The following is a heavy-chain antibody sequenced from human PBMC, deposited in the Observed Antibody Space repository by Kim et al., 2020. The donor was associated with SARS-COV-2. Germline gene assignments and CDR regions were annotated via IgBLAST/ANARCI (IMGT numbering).Heavy chain of an antibody. CDR3: ARGGLFDYYYGMDV. D-gene: IGHD3-10*01. Sequence: SETLSLTCTVSGGSISSYYWSWIRQPPGKGLEWIGYIYYSGSTNYNPSLKSRVTISVDTSKNQFSLKLSSVTAADTAVYYCARGGLFDYYYGMDVWGQGTTVTVSS. CDR1: GGSISSYY. CDR2: IYYSGST. J-gene: IGHJ6*02. V-gene: IGHV4-59*01.